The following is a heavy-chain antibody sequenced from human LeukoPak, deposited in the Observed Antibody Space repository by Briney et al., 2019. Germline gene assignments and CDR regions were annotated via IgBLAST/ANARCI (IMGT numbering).Heavy chain of an antibody. V-gene: IGHV3-64*01. J-gene: IGHJ6*03. CDR2: ISSNGGST. Sequence: PGGSLRLSCAASGFTFSSYAMHWVRQAPGKGLEYVSAISSNGGSTYYANSVKGRFTISRDNSKNTLDLQMGSLRAEDMAVYYCARVGSTVSTRYYLYYMDVWGKGTTVTVSS. D-gene: IGHD4-11*01. CDR1: GFTFSSYA. CDR3: ARVGSTVSTRYYLYYMDV.